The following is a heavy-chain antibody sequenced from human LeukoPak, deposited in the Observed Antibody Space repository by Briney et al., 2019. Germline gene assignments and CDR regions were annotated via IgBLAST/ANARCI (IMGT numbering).Heavy chain of an antibody. CDR1: GGSISSYY. D-gene: IGHD3-3*01. J-gene: IGHJ5*02. CDR2: IYYSGST. CDR3: ARNRLLEWLYWFDP. Sequence: SETLSLTCTVSGGSISSYYWSWIRQPPGKGLEWIGYIYYSGSTNYNPSLKSRVTISVDTSKNQFSLKLSSVTAADTAVYYCARNRLLEWLYWFDPWGQGTLVTVSS. V-gene: IGHV4-59*01.